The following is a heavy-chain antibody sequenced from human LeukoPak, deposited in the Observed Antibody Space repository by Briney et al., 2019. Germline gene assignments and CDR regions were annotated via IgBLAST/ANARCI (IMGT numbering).Heavy chain of an antibody. Sequence: SETLSFTCTVSGGSISSGSYYWSWIRQPAGKGLEWIGRIYTSGSTNYNPSLKSRVTISVDTSKNQFSLKLSSVTAADTAVYYCARNMVRGEGWFDPWGQGTLVTVSS. V-gene: IGHV4-61*02. J-gene: IGHJ5*02. D-gene: IGHD3-10*01. CDR3: ARNMVRGEGWFDP. CDR1: GGSISSGSYY. CDR2: IYTSGST.